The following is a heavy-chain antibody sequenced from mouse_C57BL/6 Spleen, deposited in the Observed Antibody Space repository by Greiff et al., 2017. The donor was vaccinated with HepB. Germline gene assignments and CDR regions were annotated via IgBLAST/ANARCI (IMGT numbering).Heavy chain of an antibody. Sequence: EVKVVESGGGLVQPKGSLKLSCAASGFTFNTYAMHWVRQAPGKGLEWVARIRSKSSNYATYYADSVKDRFTISRDDSQSMLYLQMNNLKTEDTAMYYCVSLYDYGYYYAMDYWGQGTSVTVSS. CDR2: IRSKSSNYAT. D-gene: IGHD2-4*01. CDR1: GFTFNTYA. CDR3: VSLYDYGYYYAMDY. J-gene: IGHJ4*01. V-gene: IGHV10-3*01.